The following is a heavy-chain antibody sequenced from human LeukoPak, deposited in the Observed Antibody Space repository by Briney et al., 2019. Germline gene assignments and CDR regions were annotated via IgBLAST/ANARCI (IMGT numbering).Heavy chain of an antibody. CDR2: ISAYNGNT. CDR1: GYTFTSYG. J-gene: IGHJ5*02. CDR3: ARGTRFLEWLPEDWFDP. V-gene: IGHV1-18*01. D-gene: IGHD3-3*01. Sequence: ASVKVSCKASGYTFTSYGISWVRQAPGQGLEWMGWISAYNGNTNYAQKFQGRVTITTDESTSTAYMELSSLRSEDTAVYYCARGTRFLEWLPEDWFDPWGQGTLVTVSS.